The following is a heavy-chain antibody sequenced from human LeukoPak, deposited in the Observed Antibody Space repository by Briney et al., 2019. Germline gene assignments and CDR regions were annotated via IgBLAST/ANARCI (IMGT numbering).Heavy chain of an antibody. J-gene: IGHJ4*02. CDR3: ARDPLTEHSSSWNDY. D-gene: IGHD6-13*01. CDR2: ISYDGSNK. CDR1: GFTFSSYG. V-gene: IGHV3-30*03. Sequence: PGGSLRLSCAASGFTFSSYGMHWVRQAPGKGLEWVAVISYDGSNKYYADSVKGRFTISRDNAKNSLYLQMNSLRAEDTAVYYCARDPLTEHSSSWNDYWGQGTLVTVSS.